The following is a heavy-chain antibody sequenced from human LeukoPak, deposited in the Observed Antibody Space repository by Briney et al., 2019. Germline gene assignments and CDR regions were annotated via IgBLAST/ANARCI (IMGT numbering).Heavy chain of an antibody. CDR1: GFTFSSYS. CDR3: ARLDASGLDY. CDR2: ISSSSSTI. V-gene: IGHV3-48*01. Sequence: GGSLRLSCAASGFTFSSYSMNWVRQAPGKGLEWVSYISSSSSTIYYADSVKGRFTISRDNSKNTLYLQMNSLRAEDTAVYYCARLDASGLDYWGQGTLVTVSS. D-gene: IGHD6-19*01. J-gene: IGHJ4*02.